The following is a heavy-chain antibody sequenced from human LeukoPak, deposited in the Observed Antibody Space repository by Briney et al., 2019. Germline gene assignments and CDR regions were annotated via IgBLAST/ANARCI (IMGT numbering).Heavy chain of an antibody. Sequence: GGSLRLSCAASGFTFSSYAMGWVRQAPGKGLEWVSAISGSGGSTYYADSVKGRFTISRDNSKNTLYLQMNSLRAEDTAVYYCAKINDGSGSYPLYILNYYYYGMDVWGQGTTVTVSS. CDR1: GFTFSSYA. J-gene: IGHJ6*02. D-gene: IGHD3-10*01. CDR3: AKINDGSGSYPLYILNYYYYGMDV. CDR2: ISGSGGST. V-gene: IGHV3-23*01.